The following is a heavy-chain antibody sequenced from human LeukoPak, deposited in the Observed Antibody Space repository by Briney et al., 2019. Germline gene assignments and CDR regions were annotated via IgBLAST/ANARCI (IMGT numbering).Heavy chain of an antibody. V-gene: IGHV4-39*07. Sequence: SETLSLTCTVSGGSISSSSYYWGWIRQPPGKGLEWIGSIYYSGSTYYNPSLKSRVTMSVDTSKNQFSLKLSSVTAADTAVYYCARVRSDYWGQGTLVTVSS. CDR2: IYYSGST. CDR1: GGSISSSSYY. J-gene: IGHJ4*02. CDR3: ARVRSDY.